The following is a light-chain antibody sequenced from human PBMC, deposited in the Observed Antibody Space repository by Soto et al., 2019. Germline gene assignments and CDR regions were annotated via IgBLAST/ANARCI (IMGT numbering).Light chain of an antibody. Sequence: QSSLTQPASVSWSPGHSITISFTGSISYVGRYKYVSWYQHHPVKAPKLMIYEVSNRPSGVSNSFSGSKSGNKAYMTISGLQAEDEADYHCSSFASGSTLYVFGNGTKVPV. J-gene: IGLJ1*01. CDR2: EVS. CDR1: ISYVGRYKY. V-gene: IGLV2-14*01. CDR3: SSFASGSTLYV.